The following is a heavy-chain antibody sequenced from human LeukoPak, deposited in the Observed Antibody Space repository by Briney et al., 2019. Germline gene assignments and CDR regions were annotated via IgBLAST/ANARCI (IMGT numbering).Heavy chain of an antibody. CDR1: GFTFSNYW. J-gene: IGHJ4*02. D-gene: IGHD4-17*01. Sequence: PGESLRLSCAASGFTFSNYWMSWVRQAPGKGLEWMGGFDPEDGETIYAQKFQGRVTMTEDTSTDTAYMELSSLRSEDTAVYYCATDKEVTVTPSFDYWGQGTLVTVSS. CDR2: FDPEDGET. V-gene: IGHV1-24*01. CDR3: ATDKEVTVTPSFDY.